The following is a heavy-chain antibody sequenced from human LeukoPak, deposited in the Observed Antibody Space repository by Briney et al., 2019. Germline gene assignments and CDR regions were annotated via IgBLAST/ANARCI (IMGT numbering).Heavy chain of an antibody. CDR1: GFTFSSYS. CDR3: ARAPGEWNYGMDV. D-gene: IGHD1-26*01. Sequence: GGSLRLSCAASGFTFSSYSMNWVRQAPGKELEWVSYISSSSSTIYYADSVKGRFTISRDNAKNSLYLQMNSLRAEDTAVYYCARAPGEWNYGMDVWGQGTTVTVSS. J-gene: IGHJ6*02. V-gene: IGHV3-48*01. CDR2: ISSSSSTI.